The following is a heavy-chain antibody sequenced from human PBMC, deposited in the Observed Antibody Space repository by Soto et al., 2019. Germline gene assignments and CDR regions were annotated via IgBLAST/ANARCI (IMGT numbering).Heavy chain of an antibody. V-gene: IGHV3-23*01. Sequence: EVQLLESGGGLVQPGGSLRLSCAASGFTFSSYAMSWVRQAPGKGLEWVSAISGSGGSTYYADSVKGRFTISRDNSKNTLYLTMNGRRAEDTAVYYCAKATSSAPPYDAFDIWGQGTMVTVSS. CDR2: ISGSGGST. J-gene: IGHJ3*02. CDR3: AKATSSAPPYDAFDI. D-gene: IGHD6-25*01. CDR1: GFTFSSYA.